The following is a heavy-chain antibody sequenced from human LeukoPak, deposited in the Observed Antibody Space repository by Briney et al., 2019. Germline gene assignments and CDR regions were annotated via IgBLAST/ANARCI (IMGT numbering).Heavy chain of an antibody. J-gene: IGHJ4*02. V-gene: IGHV3-9*01. CDR3: AKDADYGDYGYFDY. D-gene: IGHD4-17*01. Sequence: GGSLRLSCAASGFTFDDYAMHWVRQAPGKGLEWVSGISWNSGSIGYADSVKGRFTISRDNAKNSLYLQMNSLRAEDTALYYCAKDADYGDYGYFDYWGQGTLVTVSS. CDR2: ISWNSGSI. CDR1: GFTFDDYA.